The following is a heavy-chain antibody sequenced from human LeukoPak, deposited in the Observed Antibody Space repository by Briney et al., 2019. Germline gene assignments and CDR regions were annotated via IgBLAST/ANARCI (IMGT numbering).Heavy chain of an antibody. Sequence: PGGSLRLSCAASGFTFSSYAMGWVRQAPGKGLEWVAFIRYDGSNKYYADSVKGRFTISRDNSKNTLYLQMNSLRAEDTAVYYCAKDHSRGFFWEWLVQNYWGQGTLVTVSS. D-gene: IGHD6-19*01. CDR1: GFTFSSYA. CDR2: IRYDGSNK. J-gene: IGHJ4*02. CDR3: AKDHSRGFFWEWLVQNY. V-gene: IGHV3-30*02.